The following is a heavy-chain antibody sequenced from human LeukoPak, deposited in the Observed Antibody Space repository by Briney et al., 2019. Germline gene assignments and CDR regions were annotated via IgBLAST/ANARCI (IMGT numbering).Heavy chain of an antibody. D-gene: IGHD3-22*01. Sequence: SVKVSCKASGGTFSSYAISWVRQAPGQGLEWMGGIIPIFGTANYAQKFQGRVTITADKSTSTAYMELSSLRSEDTAVYYCARPGGGYSTTDAFDIWGQGTMVTVSS. CDR2: IIPIFGTA. CDR3: ARPGGGYSTTDAFDI. CDR1: GGTFSSYA. V-gene: IGHV1-69*06. J-gene: IGHJ3*02.